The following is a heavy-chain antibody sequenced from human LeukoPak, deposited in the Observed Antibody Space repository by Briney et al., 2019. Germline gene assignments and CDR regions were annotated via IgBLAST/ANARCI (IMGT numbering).Heavy chain of an antibody. CDR1: GGSFSGYY. CDR3: ARSGRTWYSSSSYYGMDV. D-gene: IGHD6-6*01. J-gene: IGHJ6*02. CDR2: INHSGST. V-gene: IGHV4-34*01. Sequence: SETLSLTCAVYGGSFSGYYWSWIRQPPGNGLEWIGEINHSGSTNYNPSLKGRVTISVDTSKNQFSLKLSSVTAADTAVYYCARSGRTWYSSSSYYGMDVWGQGTTVTVSS.